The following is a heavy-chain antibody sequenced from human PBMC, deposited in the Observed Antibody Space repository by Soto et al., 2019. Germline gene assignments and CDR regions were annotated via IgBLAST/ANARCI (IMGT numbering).Heavy chain of an antibody. J-gene: IGHJ2*01. Sequence: SSRFSMNWDRHDTGKRLEWVSYIASTSWNIYYADTVKGRFTMSRDNAKNSLYLQMNCLRDEDTAVYYCARGPSAAARLWDWYFDLWGRGTLVTVSS. CDR1: SSRFS. CDR3: ARGPSAAARLWDWYFDL. D-gene: IGHD2-2*01. CDR2: IASTSWNI. V-gene: IGHV3-48*02.